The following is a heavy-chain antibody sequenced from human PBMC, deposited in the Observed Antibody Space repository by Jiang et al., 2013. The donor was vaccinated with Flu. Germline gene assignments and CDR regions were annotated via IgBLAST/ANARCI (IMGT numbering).Heavy chain of an antibody. D-gene: IGHD3-16*01. CDR2: INNDGSDA. CDR3: VRSNWGSDD. CDR1: GFTFSSNW. V-gene: IGHV3-74*02. J-gene: IGHJ4*02. Sequence: VQLVESGGGLVQPGGSLRLSCAASGFTFSSNWMYWVRQAPGKGLVWISQINNDGSDATYADSVKGRFTISRDNAKNTLYLQMNSLGAEDTAMYFCVRSNWGSDDWGQGTLVTVSS.